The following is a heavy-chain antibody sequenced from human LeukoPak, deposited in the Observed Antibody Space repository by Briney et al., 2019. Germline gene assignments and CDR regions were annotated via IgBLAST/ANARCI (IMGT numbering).Heavy chain of an antibody. D-gene: IGHD3-16*01. Sequence: SETLSLTCAVYGGSFSGYYWTWIRQPPGKGLEWIGEINHSGSTNYNPSLKSRVTISVDTSKNRFSLKLSSVTAADTAVYYCARDRGRYGGFDFWGQGTLVTVSS. CDR1: GGSFSGYY. V-gene: IGHV4-34*01. CDR3: ARDRGRYGGFDF. J-gene: IGHJ4*02. CDR2: INHSGST.